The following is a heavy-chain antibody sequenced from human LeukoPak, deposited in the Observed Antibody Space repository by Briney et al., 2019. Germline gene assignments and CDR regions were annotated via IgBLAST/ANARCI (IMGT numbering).Heavy chain of an antibody. J-gene: IGHJ4*02. Sequence: GGSLRLSCAASGFTVSNNYMSWVRQAPGKGLEWVGRIKSKTDGGTTDYAAPVKGRFSISRDDSKNTLYLQMNSLKSEDTAVYYCRGGRFWGQGTLVTVSS. V-gene: IGHV3-15*01. CDR3: RGGRF. D-gene: IGHD1-26*01. CDR2: IKSKTDGGTT. CDR1: GFTVSNNY.